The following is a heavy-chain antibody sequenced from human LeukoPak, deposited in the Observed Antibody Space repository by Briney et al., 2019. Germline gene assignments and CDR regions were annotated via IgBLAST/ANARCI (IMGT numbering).Heavy chain of an antibody. J-gene: IGHJ4*02. V-gene: IGHV4-30-4*01. Sequence: SQTLSLTCTVSGGSITRGDYYWSWIRQPPGKGLEWIGCIYSTGSTYSHPTLKSRLSISAPTSKNQFSLTLRSAAPPASAPYYCASKRGSEGDFDYWGQGTLVTVSS. CDR2: IYSTGST. CDR3: ASKRGSEGDFDY. D-gene: IGHD6-25*01. CDR1: GGSITRGDYY.